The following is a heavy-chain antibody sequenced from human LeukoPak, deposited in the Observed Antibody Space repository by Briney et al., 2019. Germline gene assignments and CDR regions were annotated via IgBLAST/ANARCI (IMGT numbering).Heavy chain of an antibody. CDR3: AGVWGDGYNRVFDY. Sequence: PSETLSLTCTVSGGSISSYYWSWIRQPPGKGLEWIGYIYYSGSTNYNPSLKSRVTISVDTSKNQFSLKLSSVTAADTAVYYCAGVWGDGYNRVFDYWGQGTLVTVSS. V-gene: IGHV4-59*01. D-gene: IGHD5-24*01. J-gene: IGHJ4*02. CDR2: IYYSGST. CDR1: GGSISSYY.